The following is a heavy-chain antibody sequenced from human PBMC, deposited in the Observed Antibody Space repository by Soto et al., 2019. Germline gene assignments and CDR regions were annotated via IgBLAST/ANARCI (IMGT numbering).Heavy chain of an antibody. J-gene: IGHJ4*02. CDR2: ISGSGGST. V-gene: IGHV3-23*01. CDR3: AKDRVVVITSPFDY. D-gene: IGHD3-22*01. Sequence: PGGSLRLSCAASGFTFSSYAMSWVRQAPGKGLEWVSAISGSGGSTYYADSVKGRFIISRDNSKNTLYLQMNSLRAEDTAVYNCAKDRVVVITSPFDYWGQGTLVTVSS. CDR1: GFTFSSYA.